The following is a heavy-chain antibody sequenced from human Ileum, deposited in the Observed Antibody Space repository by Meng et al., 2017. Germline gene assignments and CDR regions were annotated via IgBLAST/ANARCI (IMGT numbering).Heavy chain of an antibody. V-gene: IGHV4-4*02. CDR1: GTW. CDR3: ATSNDRDVYYLGY. J-gene: IGHJ4*02. Sequence: QVQLQESGPRLVKPSGTLSLTCAVSGTWWSWVRQPPGKGLEWIGENFQSGRTNYNPSLKSRVTISIDKSKSQISLQLSAVTAADTAVYSCATSNDRDVYYLGYWGQGTLVTVSS. CDR2: NFQSGRT. D-gene: IGHD3-22*01.